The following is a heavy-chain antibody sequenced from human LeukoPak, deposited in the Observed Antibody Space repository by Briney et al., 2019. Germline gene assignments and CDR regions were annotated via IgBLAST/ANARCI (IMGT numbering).Heavy chain of an antibody. J-gene: IGHJ3*02. CDR2: VYTSGST. Sequence: SETLSLTCSVAGGSISGYYCTWIRQPAREGLEWVGRVYTSGSTPYNPSLKTRLTMSVETSKNQFSLKLSSVTAADTAVYYCARLITGTTTAFDIWGQGTMVTVSS. D-gene: IGHD1-7*01. V-gene: IGHV4-4*07. CDR3: ARLITGTTTAFDI. CDR1: GGSISGYY.